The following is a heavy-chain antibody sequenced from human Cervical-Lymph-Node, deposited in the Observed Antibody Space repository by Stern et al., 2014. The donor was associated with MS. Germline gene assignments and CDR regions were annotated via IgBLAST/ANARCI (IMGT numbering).Heavy chain of an antibody. CDR2: IIPILGTA. D-gene: IGHD3-22*01. CDR1: GGTLTSYA. CDR3: ATVGDHYDSRGYYYGH. Sequence: VQLVQSGAEVKKPGSSVKVSCKASGGTLTSYAISWVRQAPGQGLEWMGGIIPILGTAHYAQRFQGRVTITADESTSTVYMDLSSLRSEDTATYYCATVGDHYDSRGYYYGHWGQGTQVTVSS. V-gene: IGHV1-69*12. J-gene: IGHJ4*02.